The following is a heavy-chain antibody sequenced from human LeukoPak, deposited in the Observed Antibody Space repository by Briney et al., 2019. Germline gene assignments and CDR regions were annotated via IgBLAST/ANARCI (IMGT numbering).Heavy chain of an antibody. V-gene: IGHV1-2*02. Sequence: ASVKVSCKVSGYTFTGYYMHWVRQAPGQGLEWMGWINTNSGGTNYAQKFQGRVTMTRDTSISTAYMELSRLRSDDTAVYYCARDPYSGSLNWFDPWGQGTLVTVSS. CDR2: INTNSGGT. D-gene: IGHD1-26*01. J-gene: IGHJ5*02. CDR1: GYTFTGYY. CDR3: ARDPYSGSLNWFDP.